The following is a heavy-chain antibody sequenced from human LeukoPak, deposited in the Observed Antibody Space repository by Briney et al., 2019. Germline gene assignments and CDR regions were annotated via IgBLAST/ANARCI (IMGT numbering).Heavy chain of an antibody. CDR2: ISAYNGNT. J-gene: IGHJ6*03. CDR3: ARLPMGYCSAGSCYSGYYYYMDV. CDR1: GYTFTSYG. V-gene: IGHV1-18*01. D-gene: IGHD2-15*01. Sequence: GASVKVSCKASGYTFTSYGISWVRQAPGQGLEWMGWISAYNGNTNYAQKLQGRVTMTTDTSTSTAYMELRSLRSDDTAVYYCARLPMGYCSAGSCYSGYYYYMDVWGKGTTVTISS.